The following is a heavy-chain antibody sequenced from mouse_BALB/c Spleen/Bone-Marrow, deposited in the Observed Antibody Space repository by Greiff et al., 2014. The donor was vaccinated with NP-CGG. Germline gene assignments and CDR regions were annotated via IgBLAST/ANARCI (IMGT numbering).Heavy chain of an antibody. CDR1: GFTFSSFG. D-gene: IGHD1-1*01. CDR2: ISSDSSTI. CDR3: ARSNYVGYYAMDY. V-gene: IGHV5-17*02. Sequence: EVQLQESGGGLVQPGGSGKLSCAASGFTFSSFGIHWVRQAPEKGLEWVAYISSDSSTIYYADTVKGRFTISRDNPKNTLFLQMTSLRSEDTAMYYCARSNYVGYYAMDYWGQGTSVTVSS. J-gene: IGHJ4*01.